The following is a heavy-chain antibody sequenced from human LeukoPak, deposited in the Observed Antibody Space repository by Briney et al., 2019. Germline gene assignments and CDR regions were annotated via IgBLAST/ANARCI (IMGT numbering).Heavy chain of an antibody. J-gene: IGHJ4*02. CDR3: ARQRSSYYFDS. V-gene: IGHV3-11*01. D-gene: IGHD6-19*01. CDR2: ISPSGITT. Sequence: PGGSLRLSCAVSGFTFSDHYVSWIRQAPRKGLDWLSYISPSGITTKYADSVKGRFTVSRDNAKNSVFLQLNNLRVEDTAVYFCARQRSSYYFDSWGQGTLVTVSS. CDR1: GFTFSDHY.